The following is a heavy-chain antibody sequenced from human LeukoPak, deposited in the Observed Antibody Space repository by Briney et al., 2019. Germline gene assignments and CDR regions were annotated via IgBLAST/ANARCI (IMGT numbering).Heavy chain of an antibody. CDR3: ARAPYYYDSSGYSNWFDP. Sequence: SETLSLTCTVSGGSISSYYWSWIRQPPGKGLEWIGYIYYSGSTNYNPSLKSRVTISVDTSKNQFSLKLSSVTAADTAVYYCARAPYYYDSSGYSNWFDPWGQGTLVTVSS. CDR1: GGSISSYY. J-gene: IGHJ5*02. CDR2: IYYSGST. V-gene: IGHV4-59*01. D-gene: IGHD3-22*01.